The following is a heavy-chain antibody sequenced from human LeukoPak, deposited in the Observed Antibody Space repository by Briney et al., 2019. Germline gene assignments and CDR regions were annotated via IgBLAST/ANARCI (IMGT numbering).Heavy chain of an antibody. CDR3: ARVHSTTRPDYYYMDV. J-gene: IGHJ6*03. D-gene: IGHD2-2*01. CDR2: IYPGDSDT. V-gene: IGHV5-51*01. CDR1: GYSFTNHW. Sequence: LGESLKISCKASGYSFTNHWIAWVRQMPGKGLEWMGIIYPGDSDTRYNPSFQGQVTVSADRSTSTAYLQWSSLKASDTAMYYCARVHSTTRPDYYYMDVWGKGTTVTVSS.